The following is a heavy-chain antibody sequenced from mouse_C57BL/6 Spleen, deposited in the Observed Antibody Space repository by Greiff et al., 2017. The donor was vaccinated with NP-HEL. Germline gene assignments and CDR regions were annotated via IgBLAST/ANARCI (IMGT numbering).Heavy chain of an antibody. D-gene: IGHD1-1*01. CDR3: ASTTVVPFAY. CDR1: GYTFTSYT. Sequence: VQLQQSGAELARPGASVKMSCKASGYTFTSYTMHWVKQRPGQGLEWIGYITPSSGYTKSNQKFKDKATFTADKSSSTAYMQLSSLTSEDSAVYYCASTTVVPFAYWGQGTLVTVSA. V-gene: IGHV1-4*01. J-gene: IGHJ3*01. CDR2: ITPSSGYT.